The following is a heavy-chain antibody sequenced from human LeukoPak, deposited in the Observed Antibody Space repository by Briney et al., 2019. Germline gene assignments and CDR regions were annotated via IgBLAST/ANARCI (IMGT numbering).Heavy chain of an antibody. Sequence: GGSLRLSCAASGFTFSSYGIHWVRQAPGKGLEWVSGISGSGSSTYYADSVKGRFSISRDNSKDTVYLQMDSLRAEDTAIYYCAKVSGELLRRHFDHWGQGTLVTVSS. V-gene: IGHV3-23*01. CDR1: GFTFSSYG. J-gene: IGHJ4*02. CDR2: ISGSGSST. CDR3: AKVSGELLRRHFDH. D-gene: IGHD1-26*01.